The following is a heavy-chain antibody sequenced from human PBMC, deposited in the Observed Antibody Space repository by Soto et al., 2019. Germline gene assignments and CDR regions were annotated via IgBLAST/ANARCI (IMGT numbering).Heavy chain of an antibody. Sequence: LTCTVSGGSSMDEDYCCNWIRQPPVKGLQSIRFIYYSGTYYNPHLQSRATISTDTSKNRLSLKLSSVTGAHTAVYYCARDLEYCRSGRCYEKCGYWEQGXPVPAS. V-gene: IGHV4-30-4*01. CDR3: ARDLEYCRSGRCYEKCGY. J-gene: IGHJ4*02. CDR1: GGSSMDEDYC. CDR2: IYYSGT. D-gene: IGHD2-15*01.